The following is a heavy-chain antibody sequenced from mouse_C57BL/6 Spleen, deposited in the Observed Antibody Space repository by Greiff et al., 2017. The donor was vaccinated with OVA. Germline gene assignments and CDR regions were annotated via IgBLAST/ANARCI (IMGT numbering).Heavy chain of an antibody. Sequence: EVMLVESGGDLVKPGGSLKLSCAASGFTFSSYGMSWVRQTPDTRLEWVATISSGGRYTYYPDSVKGRFTISRDNAKNTLYLQMSSLKSEDTAMYYCARQGYGSSPFDYWGQGTTLTVSS. CDR2: ISSGGRYT. J-gene: IGHJ2*01. D-gene: IGHD1-1*01. CDR1: GFTFSSYG. V-gene: IGHV5-6*01. CDR3: ARQGYGSSPFDY.